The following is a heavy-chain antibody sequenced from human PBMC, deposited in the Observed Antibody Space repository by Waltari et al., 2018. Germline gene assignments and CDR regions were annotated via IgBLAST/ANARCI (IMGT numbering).Heavy chain of an antibody. V-gene: IGHV3-7*01. CDR1: GFSFSSYW. CDR2: INQGGSGK. J-gene: IGHJ5*02. D-gene: IGHD3-10*01. CDR3: ARVVASMIRGVVDWFDP. Sequence: EVQLVESGGGLVQPGGSLRLSCAASGFSFSSYWMSWVRQAPGRVSGWVANINQGGSGKHYVDSVKGRFTVSRDNAKSSLYLQMNSLRADDTAVYYCARVVASMIRGVVDWFDPWGQGTLVTVSS.